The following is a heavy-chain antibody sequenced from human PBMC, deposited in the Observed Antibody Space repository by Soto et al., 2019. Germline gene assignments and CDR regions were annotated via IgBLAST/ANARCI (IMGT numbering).Heavy chain of an antibody. J-gene: IGHJ6*03. D-gene: IGHD3-3*01. CDR1: GLTFSGYW. CDR3: ASFRSGYGYHYSMDV. V-gene: IGHV3-74*03. Sequence: EVQLVESGGGSVQPGGSLRLSCAMSGLTFSGYWMHWVRQAPGTGLVWVSRINSDGTNRQYADSVKGRFTISRDNAENTLYLQMNSLRAEDTAVYYCASFRSGYGYHYSMDVWGKGTTVTVSS. CDR2: INSDGTNR.